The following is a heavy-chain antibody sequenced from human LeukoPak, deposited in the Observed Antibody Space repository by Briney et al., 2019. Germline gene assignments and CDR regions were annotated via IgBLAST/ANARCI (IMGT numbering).Heavy chain of an antibody. V-gene: IGHV4-39*07. CDR3: AREPRGDSSSWYYYYYYMDV. CDR1: GGSISSSSYY. D-gene: IGHD6-13*01. J-gene: IGHJ6*03. CDR2: IYYSGST. Sequence: PSETLSLTCTVSGGSISSSSYYWGWIRQPPGKGLEWIGSIYYSGSTYYNPSLKSRVTISVDTSKNQFSLKLSSVTAADTAVYYCAREPRGDSSSWYYYYYYMDVWGKGTTVTVSS.